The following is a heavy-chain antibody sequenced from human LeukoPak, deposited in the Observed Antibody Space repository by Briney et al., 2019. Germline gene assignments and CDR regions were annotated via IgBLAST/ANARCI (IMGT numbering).Heavy chain of an antibody. CDR3: AKDTGSSWSVAPSDY. Sequence: GGSLRLSCAASGFTFSSYAMHWVRQAPGKGLEWVAVKSYDGSNKYYADSVKGRFTISRDNSKNTLYLQMNSLRAEDTAVYYCAKDTGSSWSVAPSDYWGQGTLVTVSS. V-gene: IGHV3-30-3*01. D-gene: IGHD6-13*01. CDR2: KSYDGSNK. CDR1: GFTFSSYA. J-gene: IGHJ4*02.